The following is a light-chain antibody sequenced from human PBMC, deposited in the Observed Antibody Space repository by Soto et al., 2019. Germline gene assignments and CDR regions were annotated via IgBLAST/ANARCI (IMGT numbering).Light chain of an antibody. V-gene: IGLV1-40*01. J-gene: IGLJ1*01. CDR3: QYYDSSLSGYV. CDR1: SSNIGAGYD. Sequence: QSVLTQPPSVSGAPGQRVTISCTGSSSNIGAGYDVHWYQQLPGTAPKLLIYGNSNRPSGVPDRFSGSKYGTSASLAITGLQAEDEADYYCQYYDSSLSGYVFGTGTKLTVL. CDR2: GNS.